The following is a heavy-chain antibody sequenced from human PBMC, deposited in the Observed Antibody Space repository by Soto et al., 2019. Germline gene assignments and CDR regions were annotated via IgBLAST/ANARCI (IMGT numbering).Heavy chain of an antibody. D-gene: IGHD2-2*01. CDR1: GGSISSGGYY. V-gene: IGHV4-31*03. CDR3: ARERRVPAPKTYAFDI. CDR2: IYYSGST. Sequence: SETLSLTCTVSGGSISSGGYYWSWIRQHPGKGLEWIGYIYYSGSTYYNPSLKSRVTISVDTSKNQFSLKLSSVTAADTAVYYCARERRVPAPKTYAFDIWGQGTMITVSS. J-gene: IGHJ3*02.